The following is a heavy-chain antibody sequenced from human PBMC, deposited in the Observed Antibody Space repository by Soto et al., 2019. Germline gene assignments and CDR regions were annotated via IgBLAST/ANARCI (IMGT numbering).Heavy chain of an antibody. CDR1: GYIFSSYW. J-gene: IGHJ5*02. D-gene: IGHD2-15*01. Sequence: PGESLKVSCKGSGYIFSSYWIGWVRQMPGKGLEWMGIIYPGDSDTRYSPSFQGQVTISADKSISTAYLQWSSLKASDTAMYYCARRPRYCSGGSCYRFGWFDPWGQGTLVTVSS. V-gene: IGHV5-51*01. CDR3: ARRPRYCSGGSCYRFGWFDP. CDR2: IYPGDSDT.